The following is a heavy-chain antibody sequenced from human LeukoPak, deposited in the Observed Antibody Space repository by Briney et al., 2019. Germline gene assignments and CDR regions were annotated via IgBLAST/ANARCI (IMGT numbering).Heavy chain of an antibody. J-gene: IGHJ4*02. CDR2: ISSSSSYI. V-gene: IGHV3-21*04. D-gene: IGHD3-10*01. CDR3: AKDHFGSAVTGLFDY. CDR1: GFTFSNYW. Sequence: NPGGSLRLSCAASGFTFSNYWMSWVRQAPGKGLEWVSSISSSSSYIYYADSVKGLFTISRDNSKNTLYLQMNSLRAEDTAIYYCAKDHFGSAVTGLFDYWGQGTLVTVSS.